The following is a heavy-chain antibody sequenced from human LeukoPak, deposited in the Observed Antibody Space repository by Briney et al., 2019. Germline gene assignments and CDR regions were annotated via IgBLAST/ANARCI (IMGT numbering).Heavy chain of an antibody. CDR2: INPSSGST. CDR3: ARGAPYGSGSYHGDNWFDP. CDR1: GYSFTDHY. V-gene: IGHV1-46*01. D-gene: IGHD3-10*01. J-gene: IGHJ5*02. Sequence: GASVKVSCKASGYSFTDHYLHWLRQAPGQGLEWMGIINPSSGSTSYAQKFQGRVTMTRDTSTSTVYMELSSLRSEDTAVYYCARGAPYGSGSYHGDNWFDPWGQGTLVTVSS.